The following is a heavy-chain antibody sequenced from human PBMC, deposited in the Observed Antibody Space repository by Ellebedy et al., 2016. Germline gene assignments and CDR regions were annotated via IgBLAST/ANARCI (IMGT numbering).Heavy chain of an antibody. CDR3: AREVPSYVFEELYYYGMDV. CDR2: ISAYNGNT. Sequence: ASVKVSCKASGYTFTSYGISWVRQAPGQGLEWMGWISAYNGNTNYAQKLQGRVTMTTDTSTSTAYMELRSLRSDDTAVYYCAREVPSYVFEELYYYGMDVWGQGTTVTVSS. CDR1: GYTFTSYG. J-gene: IGHJ6*02. D-gene: IGHD1-26*01. V-gene: IGHV1-18*01.